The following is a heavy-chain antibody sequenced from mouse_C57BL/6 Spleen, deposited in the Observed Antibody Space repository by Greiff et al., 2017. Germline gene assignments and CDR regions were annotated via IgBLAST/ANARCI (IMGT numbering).Heavy chain of an antibody. CDR3: VGHGTGTWAMDY. D-gene: IGHD4-1*01. Sequence: EVQGVESGGGLVQPKGSLKLSCAASGFSFNTYAMNWVRQAPGKGLEWVARIRSKSNNYATYYADSVKDRFTISRDDSESMLYLKMKNLKTEDTARYYCVGHGTGTWAMDYWGQGTSVTVSS. V-gene: IGHV10-1*01. CDR2: IRSKSNNYAT. J-gene: IGHJ4*01. CDR1: GFSFNTYA.